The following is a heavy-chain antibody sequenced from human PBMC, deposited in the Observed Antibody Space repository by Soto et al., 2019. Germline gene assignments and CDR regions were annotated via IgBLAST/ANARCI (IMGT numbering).Heavy chain of an antibody. CDR3: ARDSRRAEQLVPHYYYGMDV. Sequence: SETLSLTCSVSGGYIRGYYWSWIRQPPGKGLEWIGYIYNRGRTNYNPSLKSRVSISVDTSKNQFSLKLTSVTSADTAVYYCARDSRRAEQLVPHYYYGMDVWGQGTTVTVSS. D-gene: IGHD6-13*01. V-gene: IGHV4-59*01. J-gene: IGHJ6*02. CDR2: IYNRGRT. CDR1: GGYIRGYY.